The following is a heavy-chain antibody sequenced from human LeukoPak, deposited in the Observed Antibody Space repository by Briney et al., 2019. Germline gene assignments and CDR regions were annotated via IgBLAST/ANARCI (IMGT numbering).Heavy chain of an antibody. Sequence: GGSLRLSCAASGFTFSSYGMHWVRQAPGKGLEWVAVIWYDGSNKYYADSVKDRFTISRDNSKNTLYLQMNSLRAEDTAVYYCARAYARDYPYYFDYWGQGTLVTVSS. V-gene: IGHV3-33*01. J-gene: IGHJ4*02. CDR3: ARAYARDYPYYFDY. CDR1: GFTFSSYG. D-gene: IGHD4-17*01. CDR2: IWYDGSNK.